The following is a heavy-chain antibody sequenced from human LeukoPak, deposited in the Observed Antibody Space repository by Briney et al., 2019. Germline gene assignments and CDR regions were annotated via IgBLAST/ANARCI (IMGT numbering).Heavy chain of an antibody. J-gene: IGHJ4*02. CDR1: GYTFTSYY. D-gene: IGHD6-13*01. V-gene: IGHV1-46*03. Sequence: ASVKVSCKASGYTFTSYYMHWVRQAPGQGLEWVGIINPSGGSTGYAQKFQGRVTMTRDTSTSTVYMELSSLRSEDTAVYYCARSAGKFHKIDYWGQGTLVTVSS. CDR3: ARSAGKFHKIDY. CDR2: INPSGGST.